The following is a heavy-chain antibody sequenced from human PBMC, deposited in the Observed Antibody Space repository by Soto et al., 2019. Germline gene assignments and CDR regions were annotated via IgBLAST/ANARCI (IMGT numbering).Heavy chain of an antibody. CDR2: IYYSGST. CDR1: GGSISSYY. CDR3: ARRYGWAFDI. D-gene: IGHD3-16*01. V-gene: IGHV4-59*08. J-gene: IGHJ3*02. Sequence: QVQLQESGPGLVKPSETLSLTCTVSGGSISSYYWCWIRQPPGKGLEWIGYIYYSGSTHYNPSLKSRVTISVDTSKNQFSLKLSSVTAADTAVYYCARRYGWAFDIWGQGTMVTVSS.